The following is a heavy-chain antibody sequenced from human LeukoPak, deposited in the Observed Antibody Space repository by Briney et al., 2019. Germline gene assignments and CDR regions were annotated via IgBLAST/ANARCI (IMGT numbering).Heavy chain of an antibody. CDR2: ISGSGGST. J-gene: IGHJ6*02. CDR1: GFTFTSYA. CDR3: AKMLGYCSSTSCHLYYYYGMDV. Sequence: GGSLRLSCAASGFTFTSYAMSWVRQAPERGREWVSAISGSGGSTYYADSVKGRFTISRDNSKNTLYLQMNSLRAEDTAVYYCAKMLGYCSSTSCHLYYYYGMDVWGQGTTVTVSS. V-gene: IGHV3-23*01. D-gene: IGHD2-2*01.